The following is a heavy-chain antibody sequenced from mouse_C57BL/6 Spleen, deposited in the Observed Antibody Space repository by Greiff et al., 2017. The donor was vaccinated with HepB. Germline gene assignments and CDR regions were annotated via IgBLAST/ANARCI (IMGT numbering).Heavy chain of an antibody. J-gene: IGHJ1*03. Sequence: EVKLQESGGGLVKPGGSLKLSCAASGFTFSDYGMHWVRQAPEKGLEWVAYISSGSSTIYYADTVKGRFTISRDNAKNTLFLHMTSLRSEDTAMYYCARRGYDYDVPYWYFDVWGTGTTVTVSS. CDR2: ISSGSSTI. D-gene: IGHD2-4*01. V-gene: IGHV5-17*01. CDR3: ARRGYDYDVPYWYFDV. CDR1: GFTFSDYG.